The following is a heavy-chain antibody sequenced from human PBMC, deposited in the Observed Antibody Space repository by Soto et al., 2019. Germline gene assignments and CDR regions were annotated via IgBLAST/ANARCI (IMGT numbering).Heavy chain of an antibody. V-gene: IGHV4-59*01. CDR1: GGSINSYY. J-gene: IGHJ4*02. Sequence: QVQLQESGPGLVKPSETLSLTCTVSGGSINSYYWSWIRQPPGKGLEWIGFIFYSGSTNYNPSLXSXAXIXLDTSKNQFSLKLSSVTAADTAVYYCARRYGYSFDYWGQGTLVTVSS. CDR3: ARRYGYSFDY. D-gene: IGHD4-4*01. CDR2: IFYSGST.